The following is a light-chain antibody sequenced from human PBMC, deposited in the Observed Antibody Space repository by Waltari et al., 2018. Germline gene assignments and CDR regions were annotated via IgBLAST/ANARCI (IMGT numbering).Light chain of an antibody. Sequence: QSALTQPASVSGSPGQSITISCTGTSSDVGSYNLVSWYQQHPGKAPKLMIYEVSKRPSWGSNRCSCSKSYDTASLTISWLQAEDEADYYCCSYAGSSANWMFGGGTKLTVL. J-gene: IGLJ3*02. CDR1: SSDVGSYNL. CDR3: CSYAGSSANWM. V-gene: IGLV2-23*02. CDR2: EVS.